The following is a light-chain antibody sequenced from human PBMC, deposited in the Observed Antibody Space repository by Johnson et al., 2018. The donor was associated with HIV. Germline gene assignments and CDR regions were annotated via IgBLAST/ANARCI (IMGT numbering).Light chain of an antibody. CDR1: SSNIGNNY. Sequence: QSVLTQPPSVSAAPGQKVTISCSGSSSNIGNNYVSWYRQLPGTAPKLLIYENNKRPSGIPDRFSGSKSGTSATLGITGLQTGDEADYYCGTWDSSLSAHVFGTGTKVTVL. CDR3: GTWDSSLSAHV. J-gene: IGLJ1*01. V-gene: IGLV1-51*02. CDR2: ENN.